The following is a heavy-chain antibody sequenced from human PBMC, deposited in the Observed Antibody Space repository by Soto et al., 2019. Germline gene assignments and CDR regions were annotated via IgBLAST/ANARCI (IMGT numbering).Heavy chain of an antibody. Sequence: EVQLVESGGGLVKPGGSPRLSCAASGFTFSGYSMLWVRQAPGKGLEWVAFIANGDNHILYADSVKGRFTISRDNAKNSVYLQMNSLRVEDTAVYYWAREEGYCSGGSCYRGAFDLWGQGTMVTVSS. CDR1: GFTFSGYS. D-gene: IGHD2-15*01. V-gene: IGHV3-21*01. J-gene: IGHJ3*01. CDR2: IANGDNHI. CDR3: AREEGYCSGGSCYRGAFDL.